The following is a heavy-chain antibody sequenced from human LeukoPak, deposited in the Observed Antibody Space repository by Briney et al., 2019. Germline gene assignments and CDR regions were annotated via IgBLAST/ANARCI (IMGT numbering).Heavy chain of an antibody. Sequence: GGSLRLSCAASGFTFSRYALHWVRQAPGTGLEWVAVISHDGYTIKYADSLKGRFTISRDNSNNTVYLQMNSLRPEDTAVYYCARAAVILAASRWFDSWGQGTLVSVSS. CDR1: GFTFSRYA. V-gene: IGHV3-30-3*01. J-gene: IGHJ5*01. D-gene: IGHD3-9*01. CDR3: ARAAVILAASRWFDS. CDR2: ISHDGYTI.